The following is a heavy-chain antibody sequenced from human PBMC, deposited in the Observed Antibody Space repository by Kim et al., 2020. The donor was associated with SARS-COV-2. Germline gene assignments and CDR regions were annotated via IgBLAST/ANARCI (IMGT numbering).Heavy chain of an antibody. Sequence: GGSLRLSCAASGFTFSSYGMHWVRQAPGKGLEWVAVISYDGSNKYYADSVKGRFTISRDNSKNTLYLQMNSLRAEDTAVYYCAKASPPKVLLWFGELPLAGLGDGGKGTAVAVSS. CDR3: AKASPPKVLLWFGELPLAGLGD. V-gene: IGHV3-30*18. CDR2: ISYDGSNK. D-gene: IGHD3-10*01. CDR1: GFTFSSYG. J-gene: IGHJ6*04.